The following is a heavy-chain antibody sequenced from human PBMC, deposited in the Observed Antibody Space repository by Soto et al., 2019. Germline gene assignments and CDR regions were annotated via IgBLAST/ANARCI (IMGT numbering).Heavy chain of an antibody. CDR2: INPSGGST. CDR3: ARDIATISYSDDSGHLNSFDY. Sequence: QVQLVQSGAEVKKPGASVKVSCKASGDTFTIYYMHWLRQAPGQGLEWMGIINPSGGSTSYAQKEQRSVTMNRDTDKSTVYMALSSMRSEDTAVYYCARDIATISYSDDSGHLNSFDYWGKGTLVTVCS. J-gene: IGHJ4*02. V-gene: IGHV1-46*01. D-gene: IGHD3-22*01. CDR1: GDTFTIYY.